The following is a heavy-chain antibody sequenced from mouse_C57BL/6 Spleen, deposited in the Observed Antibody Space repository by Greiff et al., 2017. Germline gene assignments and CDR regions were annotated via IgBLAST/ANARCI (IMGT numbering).Heavy chain of an antibody. V-gene: IGHV8-12*01. Sequence: QVTLKESGPGILQSSQTLSLTCSFSGFSLSTSGMGVSWIRQPSGKGLEWLAHIYWDDDKRYNPSLKSRLTISKDTSRNQVFLKITSVDTADTATYYCARRSYYYGQFAYWGQGTLVTVSA. CDR3: ARRSYYYGQFAY. CDR2: IYWDDDK. D-gene: IGHD1-1*01. J-gene: IGHJ3*01. CDR1: GFSLSTSGMG.